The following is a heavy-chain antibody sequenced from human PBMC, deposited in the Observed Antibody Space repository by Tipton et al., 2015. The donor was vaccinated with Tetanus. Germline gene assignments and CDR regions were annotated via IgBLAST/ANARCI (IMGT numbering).Heavy chain of an antibody. D-gene: IGHD4-17*01. CDR2: IWYDGSNK. CDR1: GFTFSSYG. CDR3: ARDSNDYGDYVLHYSCYYGMDV. J-gene: IGHJ6*02. V-gene: IGHV3-33*01. Sequence: SLRLSCAASGFTFSSYGMHWVRQAPGKGLEWVAVIWYDGSNKYYADSVKGRFTISRDNSKNTLYLQMNSLRAEDTAVYYCARDSNDYGDYVLHYSCYYGMDVWGQGTTVTVSS.